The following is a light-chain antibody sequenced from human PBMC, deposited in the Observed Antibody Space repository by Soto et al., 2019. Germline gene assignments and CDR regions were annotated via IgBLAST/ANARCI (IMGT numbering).Light chain of an antibody. J-gene: IGKJ1*01. CDR2: AAS. Sequence: DIQMTQSPSSLSASVGDRVTITCRASQGISNYLAWYQQKPGEVPKLLVYAASTLQSGIPSRFSGSGSGTDFTLTISSLQPEDVAIYYCQNYISAPRTFGRGTKVEIK. CDR3: QNYISAPRT. V-gene: IGKV1-27*01. CDR1: QGISNY.